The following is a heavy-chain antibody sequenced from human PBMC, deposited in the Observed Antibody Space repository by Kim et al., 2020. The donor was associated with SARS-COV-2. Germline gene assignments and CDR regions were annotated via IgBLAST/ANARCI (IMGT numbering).Heavy chain of an antibody. V-gene: IGHV1-69*13. D-gene: IGHD1-26*01. CDR3: ARGVDGGATTSAFDI. J-gene: IGHJ3*02. Sequence: SVKVSCKASGGTFSSYAISWVRQAPGQGLEWMGGIIPIFGTANYAQKFQGRVTITADESTSTAYMELSSLRSEDTAVYYCARGVDGGATTSAFDIWGQGTMVTVSS. CDR2: IIPIFGTA. CDR1: GGTFSSYA.